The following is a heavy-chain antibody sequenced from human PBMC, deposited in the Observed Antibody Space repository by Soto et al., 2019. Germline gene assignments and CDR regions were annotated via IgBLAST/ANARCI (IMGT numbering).Heavy chain of an antibody. J-gene: IGHJ4*02. Sequence: GGSLRLSCAASGFTFSSYGMHWVRQAPGKGLEWVAVISYDGSNKYYADSVKGRFTISRDNSKNTLYLQMNSLRAEDTAVYYCAKEAYCSSTSCYYFDYWGQGTLVTVSS. D-gene: IGHD2-2*01. CDR3: AKEAYCSSTSCYYFDY. V-gene: IGHV3-30*18. CDR2: ISYDGSNK. CDR1: GFTFSSYG.